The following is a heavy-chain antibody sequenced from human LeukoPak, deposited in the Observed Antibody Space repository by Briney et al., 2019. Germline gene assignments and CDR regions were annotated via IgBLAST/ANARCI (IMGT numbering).Heavy chain of an antibody. CDR3: ARDQEAQLWLRGGYFGY. CDR1: GVTFSSYG. Sequence: GGSLRLSCAASGVTFSSYGMSWVRQAPGKGLEWVSGISGSGDSTNYEDFVKGRFTISRDNSKNTLYLQMNSLRVEDTAVYYCARDQEAQLWLRGGYFGYWGQGTLVTVSS. J-gene: IGHJ4*02. V-gene: IGHV3-23*01. CDR2: ISGSGDST. D-gene: IGHD5-18*01.